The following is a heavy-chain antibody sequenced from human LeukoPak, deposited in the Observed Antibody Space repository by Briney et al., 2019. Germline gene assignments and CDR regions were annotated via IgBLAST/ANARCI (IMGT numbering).Heavy chain of an antibody. Sequence: SETLSLTCTVSGASISSYYWSWIRQPPGKGLEWIGYIYYSGSTNYNPSLKSRVTISVDTSKNQFSLKLNSVTAADTAVCYCARDGYGGNSGDFDYWGQGTLVTVSS. CDR3: ARDGYGGNSGDFDY. V-gene: IGHV4-59*01. D-gene: IGHD4-23*01. J-gene: IGHJ4*02. CDR1: GASISSYY. CDR2: IYYSGST.